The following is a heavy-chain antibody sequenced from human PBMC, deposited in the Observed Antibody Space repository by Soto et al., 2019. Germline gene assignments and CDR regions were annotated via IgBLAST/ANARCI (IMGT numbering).Heavy chain of an antibody. Sequence: GGTLKISCAASGFSFSTYALSWVRQARGKGLEWVSAISGSGVSTYYADSVKGRFTISRDNSKNTLYLQMNSLRAEDTAVYYCEYFQGNRSPTGSSHFWGRGTLVPV. J-gene: IGHJ2*01. V-gene: IGHV3-23*01. CDR1: GFSFSTYA. CDR3: EYFQGNRSPTGSSHF. D-gene: IGHD3-9*01. CDR2: ISGSGVST.